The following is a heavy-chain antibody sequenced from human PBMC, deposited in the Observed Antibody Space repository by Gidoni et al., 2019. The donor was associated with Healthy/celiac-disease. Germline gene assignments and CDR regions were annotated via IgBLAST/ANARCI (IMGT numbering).Heavy chain of an antibody. Sequence: EVQLLESGGGLVQPAGSLRLSCEASGFTFSSYAMSWVRQAPGKGLEWVSAISGSGGSTYYADSVKGRFTISRDNSKNTLYLQMNSLRAEDTAVYYCAKVFESYYYYMDVWGKGTTVTVSS. J-gene: IGHJ6*03. CDR2: ISGSGGST. V-gene: IGHV3-23*01. CDR3: AKVFESYYYYMDV. CDR1: GFTFSSYA.